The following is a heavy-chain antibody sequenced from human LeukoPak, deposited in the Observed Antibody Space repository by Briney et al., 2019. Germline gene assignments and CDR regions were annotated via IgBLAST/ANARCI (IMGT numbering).Heavy chain of an antibody. J-gene: IGHJ3*02. CDR3: ARLPIEDSAFDI. D-gene: IGHD2-15*01. V-gene: IGHV4-39*01. CDR1: GGSISSSSYY. CDR2: IYYSGST. Sequence: PSETLSLTCTVSGGSISSSSYYWGWIRQPPGKGLEWIGSIYYSGSTYYNPSLKSRVTISVDTSKNQFSLKLSSVTAADTAVYYCARLPIEDSAFDIWGQGTMVTVSS.